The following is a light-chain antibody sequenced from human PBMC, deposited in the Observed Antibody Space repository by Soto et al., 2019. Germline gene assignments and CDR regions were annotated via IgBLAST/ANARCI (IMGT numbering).Light chain of an antibody. J-gene: IGKJ4*01. CDR1: QDINRW. V-gene: IGKV1-12*01. CDR2: GAS. CDR3: QQAKALPLT. Sequence: DIQMTQSPSSVSASIGDRVTITCRASQDINRWLDWYQKKPGKAPRFLIYGASTLQSGVPSRFSGSGFGTDFTLTISSLQPEDFATYYCQQAKALPLTFGGGTKGEIK.